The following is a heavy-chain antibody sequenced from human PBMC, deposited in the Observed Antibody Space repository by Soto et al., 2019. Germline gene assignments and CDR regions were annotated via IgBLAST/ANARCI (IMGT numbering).Heavy chain of an antibody. D-gene: IGHD2-21*01. J-gene: IGHJ4*02. CDR2: IWHDGSKK. CDR1: GFTFRSHG. Sequence: GGSLRLSCATSGFTFRSHGMHWVRQAPGKGLEWVAVIWHDGSKKYYADSVKGRFTISRDSSKNTVYLQMDSLRAEDTAVYYCARDDDVNSHCSQFHYWGQGTLVTVSS. V-gene: IGHV3-33*01. CDR3: ARDDDVNSHCSQFHY.